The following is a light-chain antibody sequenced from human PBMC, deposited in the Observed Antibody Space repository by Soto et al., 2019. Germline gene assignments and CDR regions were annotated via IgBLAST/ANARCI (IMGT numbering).Light chain of an antibody. CDR1: QWVYSSY. V-gene: IGKV3-15*01. CDR2: GAS. Sequence: ENVLTHSPGTLSLSPCERATLSFRASQWVYSSYLAWYQQKPGQVPRLVMYGASSRATGIPARFSGSGSGTEFTLTISSLQSEDFAVYYCQQYNNWPTFGPGTKVDIK. J-gene: IGKJ3*01. CDR3: QQYNNWPT.